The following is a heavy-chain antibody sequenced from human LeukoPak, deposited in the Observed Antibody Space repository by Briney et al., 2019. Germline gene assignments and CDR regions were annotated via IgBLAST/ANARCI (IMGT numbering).Heavy chain of an antibody. CDR1: GFTFSTYS. Sequence: GGSLRLSCVVSGFTFSTYSMNWVRQAPGKGLEWVSSISSSSSYIYYADSVKGRFTISRDNAKNSLYLQMNSLRAEDTAVYYCARTTGTTRGTDYWGQGTLVTVSS. J-gene: IGHJ4*02. V-gene: IGHV3-21*01. D-gene: IGHD1-7*01. CDR2: ISSSSSYI. CDR3: ARTTGTTRGTDY.